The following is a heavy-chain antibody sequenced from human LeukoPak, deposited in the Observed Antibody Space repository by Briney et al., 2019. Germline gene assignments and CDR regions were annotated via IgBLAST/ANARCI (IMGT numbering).Heavy chain of an antibody. CDR1: GFTFSDYY. D-gene: IGHD6-19*01. J-gene: IGHJ6*02. V-gene: IGHV3-11*01. CDR3: ARTYSSGSNYYYGTDV. Sequence: GGSLRLSCAASGFTFSDYYMSWIRQAPGKGLEWVSYISSSGSTIYYADSVKGRFTISRDNAKNSLYLQMNSLRAEDTALYHCARTYSSGSNYYYGTDVWGQGTTVTVSS. CDR2: ISSSGSTI.